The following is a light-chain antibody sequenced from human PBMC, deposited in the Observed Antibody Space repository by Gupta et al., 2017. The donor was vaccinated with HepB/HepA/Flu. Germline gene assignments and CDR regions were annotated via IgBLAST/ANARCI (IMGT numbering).Light chain of an antibody. V-gene: IGLV3-19*01. J-gene: IGLJ1*01. Sequence: SSELTQDPAVSVALGQTVRITCQGDSLRSYYASWYQQKPGQAPVLVIYGKNNRPSGIPDRFSGSSSGNTAALTITXAXAEDEAXYYCNSRDSSGNNLYVFGTGTKVTVL. CDR1: SLRSYY. CDR2: GKN. CDR3: NSRDSSGNNLYV.